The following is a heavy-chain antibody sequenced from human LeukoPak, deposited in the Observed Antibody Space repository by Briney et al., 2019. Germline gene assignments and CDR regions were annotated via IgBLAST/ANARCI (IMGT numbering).Heavy chain of an antibody. CDR3: ARNRRPERITMVRGDAFDI. D-gene: IGHD3-10*01. CDR1: GFTFSSYS. V-gene: IGHV3-21*01. J-gene: IGHJ3*02. CDR2: ISSSSSYI. Sequence: KPGGSLRLSCAASGFTFSSYSMNWVRQAPGKGLEWVSSISSSSSYIYYADSVKGRFTISRDNAKNSLYLQMNSLRAEDTAVYYCARNRRPERITMVRGDAFDIWGQGTMVTVSS.